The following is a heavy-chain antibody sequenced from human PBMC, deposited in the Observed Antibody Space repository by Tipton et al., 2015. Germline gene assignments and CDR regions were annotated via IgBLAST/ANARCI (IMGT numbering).Heavy chain of an antibody. V-gene: IGHV4-61*01. D-gene: IGHD3-10*01. Sequence: GLVKPSENLSLTCTVSGGSVTSGSYYWSWIRQPPGKGLEWIGYISYTDGAHYNPALKSRVTISVDTSKNQFSLTLNSVAAADTAVYYCARDPPVRAAMMVDYWGQGTLVTVSS. CDR2: ISYTDGA. CDR1: GGSVTSGSYY. J-gene: IGHJ4*02. CDR3: ARDPPVRAAMMVDY.